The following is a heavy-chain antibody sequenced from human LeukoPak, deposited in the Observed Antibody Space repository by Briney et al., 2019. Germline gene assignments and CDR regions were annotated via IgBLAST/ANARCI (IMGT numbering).Heavy chain of an antibody. CDR3: ARDFPSSGWYHPFDY. V-gene: IGHV1-2*02. Sequence: ASVQVSCQASVYTFTAYYMHWVRQAPGQGLEWMGWINPNRGGTNYAQKFQGRVTMTRHTSISTVYMELSRLRSDDTAVYYCARDFPSSGWYHPFDYWGQGILVTVSS. CDR2: INPNRGGT. D-gene: IGHD6-19*01. J-gene: IGHJ4*02. CDR1: VYTFTAYY.